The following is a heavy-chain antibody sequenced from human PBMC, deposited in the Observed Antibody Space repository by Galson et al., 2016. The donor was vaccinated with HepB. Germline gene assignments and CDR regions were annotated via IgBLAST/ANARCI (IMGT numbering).Heavy chain of an antibody. V-gene: IGHV3-74*01. CDR3: ARGNGRPGERGDY. CDR1: GFTFNSNW. D-gene: IGHD1-1*01. CDR2: INHGGTNT. J-gene: IGHJ4*02. Sequence: SLRLSCAASGFTFNSNWMHWVRQAPGKGLVWVSRINHGGTNTDYADSVKGRFAISRDNAKNTLYLQMTNLRAEDTAVYYCARGNGRPGERGDYWGQGTLVTVSS.